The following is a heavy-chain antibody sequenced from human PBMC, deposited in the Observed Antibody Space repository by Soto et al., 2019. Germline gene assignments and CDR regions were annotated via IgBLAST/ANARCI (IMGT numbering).Heavy chain of an antibody. CDR1: GFTFGDYA. CDR3: TRYTYYDFWSGYLGYYYYGMDV. J-gene: IGHJ6*02. Sequence: HPGGSLRLSCTASGFTFGDYAMSWFRQAPGKGLEWVGFIRSKAYGGTTEYAASVKGRFTISRDDSKSIAYLQMNSLKTEDTAVYYRTRYTYYDFWSGYLGYYYYGMDVWGQGTTVTVSS. V-gene: IGHV3-49*03. CDR2: IRSKAYGGTT. D-gene: IGHD3-3*01.